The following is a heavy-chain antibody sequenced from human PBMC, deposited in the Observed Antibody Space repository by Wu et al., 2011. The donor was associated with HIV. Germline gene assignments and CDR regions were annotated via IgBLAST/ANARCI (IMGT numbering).Heavy chain of an antibody. CDR3: ARVSYDILTGADDD. V-gene: IGHV1-2*02. Sequence: PGASVKVSARLLDTPFTGYYMHWVRQAPGQGLEWMGWINPNSGGTNYAQKFQGRVTMTRDTSISTAYMELSRLRSDDTAVYYCARVSYDILTGADDDWGQGTLVTVSS. D-gene: IGHD3-9*01. CDR1: DTPFTGYY. CDR2: INPNSGGT. J-gene: IGHJ4*02.